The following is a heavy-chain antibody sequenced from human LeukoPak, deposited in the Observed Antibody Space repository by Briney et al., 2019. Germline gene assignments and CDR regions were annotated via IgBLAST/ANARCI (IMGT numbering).Heavy chain of an antibody. Sequence: GGSLRLSCAASGFTFDDYAMHWVRQAPGKGLEWVSLITGDGGSTYYADSVKGRFIISRDNSKNSLYLQMNSLRAEDTAVYYCARGGGVVALQRWGQGTLVTVSS. CDR1: GFTFDDYA. D-gene: IGHD3-22*01. V-gene: IGHV3-43*02. CDR2: ITGDGGST. J-gene: IGHJ1*01. CDR3: ARGGGVVALQR.